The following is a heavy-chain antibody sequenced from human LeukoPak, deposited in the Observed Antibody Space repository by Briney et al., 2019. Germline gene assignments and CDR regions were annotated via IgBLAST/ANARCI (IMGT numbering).Heavy chain of an antibody. CDR3: ARGKVVVVPAASDNWFDP. CDR1: GFTSSSYW. V-gene: IGHV3-74*01. D-gene: IGHD2-2*01. CDR2: INSDGSST. J-gene: IGHJ5*02. Sequence: GGSLRLSCAASGFTSSSYWMHWVRQAPGKGLVWVSRINSDGSSTSYADSVKGRFTISRDNAKNTLYLQMNSLRAEDTAVYYCARGKVVVVPAASDNWFDPWGQGTLVTVSS.